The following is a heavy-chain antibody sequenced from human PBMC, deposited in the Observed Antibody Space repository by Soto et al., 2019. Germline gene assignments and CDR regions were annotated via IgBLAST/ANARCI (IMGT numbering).Heavy chain of an antibody. J-gene: IGHJ4*02. CDR2: IYHSGST. CDR1: GSSITSGYY. V-gene: IGHV4-38-2*01. Sequence: SETLSLTCAVSGSSITSGYYWGWIRQPPGKGLEWIGSIYHSGSTYYNPPLKSRVTISVDTSKNQFSLKLSSVTAADTPVYYCARASSNWNPRYFDYWGQGTLVTVSS. D-gene: IGHD1-1*01. CDR3: ARASSNWNPRYFDY.